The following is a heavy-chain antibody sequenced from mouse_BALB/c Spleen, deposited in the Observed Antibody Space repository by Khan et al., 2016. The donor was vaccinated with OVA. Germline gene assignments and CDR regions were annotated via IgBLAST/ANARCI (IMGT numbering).Heavy chain of an antibody. V-gene: IGHV2-6-1*01. CDR1: GFSLTNYG. D-gene: IGHD2-4*01. Sequence: QVQLKESGPGLVAPSQSLSITCTISGFSLTNYGVHWVRQSPGKGLEWLVVIWSDGNTTYNSALKSRLTISKDNSKSQVFLKMNSLQTDDTAMYFCARQPYYHYNIMDYWGQGTSVTVSA. J-gene: IGHJ4*01. CDR2: IWSDGNT. CDR3: ARQPYYHYNIMDY.